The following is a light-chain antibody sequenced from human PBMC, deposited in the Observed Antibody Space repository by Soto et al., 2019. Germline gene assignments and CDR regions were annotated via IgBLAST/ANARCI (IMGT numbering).Light chain of an antibody. CDR1: SSDVGSYNL. Sequence: QSALTQPASVSGSPGQSITISCTGTSSDVGSYNLVSWYQHHQGKAPKLMIYEVSTRPSGVSNRFSGSKSGNTASLTISGLQAEDEADYYCGSYSGSSIWVFGGGTMLTVL. J-gene: IGLJ3*02. CDR3: GSYSGSSIWV. CDR2: EVS. V-gene: IGLV2-23*02.